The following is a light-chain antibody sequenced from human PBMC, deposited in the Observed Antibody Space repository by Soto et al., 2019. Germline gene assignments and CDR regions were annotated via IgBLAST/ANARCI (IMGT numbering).Light chain of an antibody. V-gene: IGKV3-15*01. Sequence: EIVMTQSPATLSVSPGERATLSCRASQNVSSNLAWYQQKPGQAPRILIYGASTRATGFPARFSGSGSGTEFTLTISSLQSEDFAVYYCQQYNNWPFTFGPGTKVDIK. CDR1: QNVSSN. J-gene: IGKJ3*01. CDR3: QQYNNWPFT. CDR2: GAS.